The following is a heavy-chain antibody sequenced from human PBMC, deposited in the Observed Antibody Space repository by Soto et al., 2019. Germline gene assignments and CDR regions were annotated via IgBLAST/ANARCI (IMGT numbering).Heavy chain of an antibody. CDR3: AGVGIAVAGTTHNKNFGY. J-gene: IGHJ4*02. Sequence: QVQLVQSGAEVKKPGASVKVSCKASGYTFTSYDINWVRQATGQGLEWMGWMNPNSGNTGYAQKFQGRVTMTRNTSISTAYMELSSLGSEDPAVYYCAGVGIAVAGTTHNKNFGYWGQGTLVTVSS. V-gene: IGHV1-8*01. CDR2: MNPNSGNT. CDR1: GYTFTSYD. D-gene: IGHD6-19*01.